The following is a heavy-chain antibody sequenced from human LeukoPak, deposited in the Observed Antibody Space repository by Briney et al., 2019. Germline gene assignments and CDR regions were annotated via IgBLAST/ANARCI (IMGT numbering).Heavy chain of an antibody. J-gene: IGHJ4*02. V-gene: IGHV7-4-1*01. CDR1: GYTFTSYD. CDR3: ARSSRGVIGLLDY. CDR2: VNTYTGDP. Sequence: ASVKVSCKASGYTFTSYDINWVRQAPGQGVEWVGWVNTYTGDPIYARGFKGRFVLSVDKSVNTAYLEIASLQTEDTAVYYCARSSRGVIGLLDYWGQGTLVTVSS. D-gene: IGHD3-10*01.